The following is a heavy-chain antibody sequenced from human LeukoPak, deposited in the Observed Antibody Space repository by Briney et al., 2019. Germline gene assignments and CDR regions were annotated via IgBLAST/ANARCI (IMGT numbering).Heavy chain of an antibody. V-gene: IGHV3-23*01. Sequence: GGSLRLSCAASGFTFSSYWMHWVRQAPGKGLEWVSGMSDSGTNTYYADSVKGRFTISRDNSKNTVYLQMNSLRAEDTAVYYCAKGDGYNQFDYWGQGILVTVSS. CDR1: GFTFSSYW. D-gene: IGHD5-24*01. CDR3: AKGDGYNQFDY. CDR2: MSDSGTNT. J-gene: IGHJ4*02.